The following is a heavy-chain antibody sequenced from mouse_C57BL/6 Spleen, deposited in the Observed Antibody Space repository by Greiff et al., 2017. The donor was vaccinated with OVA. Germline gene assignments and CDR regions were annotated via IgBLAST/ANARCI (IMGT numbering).Heavy chain of an antibody. V-gene: IGHV5-9-1*02. D-gene: IGHD1-1*01. CDR2: ISSGGDYI. Sequence: EVQLVESGEGLVKPGGSLKLSCAASGFTFSSYAMSWVRQTPEKRLEWVAYISSGGDYIYYADTVKGRFTISRDNARNTLYLQMSSLKSEDTAMYYCTRDYGSSYGGAMDYWGQGTSVTVSS. CDR3: TRDYGSSYGGAMDY. CDR1: GFTFSSYA. J-gene: IGHJ4*01.